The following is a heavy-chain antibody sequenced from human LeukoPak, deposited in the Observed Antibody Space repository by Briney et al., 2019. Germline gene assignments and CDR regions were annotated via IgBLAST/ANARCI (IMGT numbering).Heavy chain of an antibody. J-gene: IGHJ5*02. CDR3: ARDYLTYYDILTGYYTDNWFDP. D-gene: IGHD3-9*01. CDR1: GYTFTSYG. CDR2: SSGYNGNT. Sequence: VASVKVFCKASGYTFTSYGISWVRQAPGQGLEWMGWSSGYNGNTKYAQKLQGRVTMTRDTSISTAYMELSRLRSDDTAVYYCARDYLTYYDILTGYYTDNWFDPWGQGTLVTVSS. V-gene: IGHV1-18*01.